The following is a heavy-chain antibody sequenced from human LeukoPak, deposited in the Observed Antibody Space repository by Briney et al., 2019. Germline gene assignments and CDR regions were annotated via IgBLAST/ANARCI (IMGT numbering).Heavy chain of an antibody. V-gene: IGHV3-21*05. Sequence: PGGSLRLSCAASGFIFSSYSMNWVRQAPGKELEWVSYISSGSSPIFYADSVKGRFTISRDNAKNSLYLKMNSLRVEDTAVYYCAAALAIAVGGTTPGDYWGQGTLVTVSS. J-gene: IGHJ4*02. CDR1: GFIFSSYS. D-gene: IGHD6-19*01. CDR2: ISSGSSPI. CDR3: AAALAIAVGGTTPGDY.